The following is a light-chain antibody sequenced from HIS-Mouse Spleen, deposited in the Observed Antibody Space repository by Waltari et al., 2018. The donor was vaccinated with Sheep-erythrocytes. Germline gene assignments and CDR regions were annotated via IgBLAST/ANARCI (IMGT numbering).Light chain of an antibody. V-gene: IGLV3-21*02. Sequence: SYVLTQPPSVSVAPGQTARITCGGNNIGSKSVHWYQQKPGQAPVLVVYDDRDRPSGLPGRFSGSNSGNTATLTIIRVEAGDEADYYCQVWDSSSDHPVFGGGTKLTVL. CDR1: NIGSKS. CDR2: DDR. CDR3: QVWDSSSDHPV. J-gene: IGLJ2*01.